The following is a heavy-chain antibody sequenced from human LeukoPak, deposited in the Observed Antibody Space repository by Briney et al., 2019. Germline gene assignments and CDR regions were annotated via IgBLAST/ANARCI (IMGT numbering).Heavy chain of an antibody. V-gene: IGHV3-30*18. CDR3: AKDNSYDSDWFDP. J-gene: IGHJ5*02. CDR2: ISYDGSNK. D-gene: IGHD3-22*01. Sequence: GGSLRLPCAASGFTFSSYGMHWVRQAPGKGLEWVAVISYDGSNKYYADSVKGRFTISRDNSKNTLYLQMNSLRAEDTAVYYCAKDNSYDSDWFDPWGQGTLVTVSS. CDR1: GFTFSSYG.